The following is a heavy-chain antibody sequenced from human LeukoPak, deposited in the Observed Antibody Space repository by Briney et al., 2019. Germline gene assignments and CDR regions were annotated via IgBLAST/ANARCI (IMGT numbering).Heavy chain of an antibody. V-gene: IGHV4-59*11. D-gene: IGHD3-22*01. J-gene: IGHJ6*03. Sequence: SETLSLTCTVSGGSMHSHYWSWIRQPPGKGLEWIGYMFYSGISNYNPSLKSRVSIDVDTSKNQFSLKLRSVTAADSAVYYCARVEATYYDNSGYHLPRYLYYYLDVWGKGTTVTVSS. CDR1: GGSMHSHY. CDR2: MFYSGIS. CDR3: ARVEATYYDNSGYHLPRYLYYYLDV.